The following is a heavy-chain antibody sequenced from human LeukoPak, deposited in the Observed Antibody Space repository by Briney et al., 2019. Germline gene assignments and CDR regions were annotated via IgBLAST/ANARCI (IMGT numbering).Heavy chain of an antibody. V-gene: IGHV3-23*01. CDR3: ASPKYYDILTGYYGPGDFDY. D-gene: IGHD3-9*01. CDR2: ISGSGGST. CDR1: GFIFGDYA. J-gene: IGHJ4*02. Sequence: GGSLRLSCTASGFIFGDYAMSWVRQAPGKGLEWVSAISGSGGSTYYADSVKGRFTISRDNSKNTLYLQMNSLRAEDTAVYYCASPKYYDILTGYYGPGDFDYWGQGTLVTVSS.